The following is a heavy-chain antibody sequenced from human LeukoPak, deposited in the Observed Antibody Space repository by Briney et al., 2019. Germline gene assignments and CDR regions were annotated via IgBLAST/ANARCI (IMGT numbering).Heavy chain of an antibody. D-gene: IGHD3-22*01. CDR3: VRDWGYDSSGYWQKYFDT. CDR2: INHDGSST. J-gene: IGHJ4*02. CDR1: GFTFSTFW. V-gene: IGHV3-74*01. Sequence: PGGSLRLSCATSGFTFSTFWMHWVRQAPGKGLVWVSRINHDGSSTNYADSVKGRFTISRDNAKNTLYPQMNSLRAEDTAVYYCVRDWGYDSSGYWQKYFDTWGQGTLVTVSS.